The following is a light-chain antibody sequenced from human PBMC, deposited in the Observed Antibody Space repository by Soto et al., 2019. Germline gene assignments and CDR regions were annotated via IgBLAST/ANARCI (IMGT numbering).Light chain of an antibody. V-gene: IGLV2-14*01. CDR1: SSDVGGYNY. CDR3: SSYTSSSTLVV. J-gene: IGLJ2*01. CDR2: DVS. Sequence: QSALTQPASVSGSPGQSITISCTGTSSDVGGYNYVSLYQQHPGKAPKLMIYDVSNRPSGVSKRFSGSKSGNTASLTISGLQAEDEADYYCSSYTSSSTLVVFGGGTKVTVL.